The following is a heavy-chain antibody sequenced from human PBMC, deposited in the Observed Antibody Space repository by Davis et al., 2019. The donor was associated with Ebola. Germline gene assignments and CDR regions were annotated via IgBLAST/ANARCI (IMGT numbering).Heavy chain of an antibody. CDR3: ARTVVAPDY. Sequence: LSLTCAVYGGSFSGYYWSWVRQAPGKGLEWVSVIYSGGSTYYADSVKGRFTISRDNAKNSLYLQMNSLRAEDTAVYYCARTVVAPDYWGQGTLVTVSS. D-gene: IGHD2-15*01. CDR2: IYSGGST. CDR1: GGSFSGYY. V-gene: IGHV3-53*01. J-gene: IGHJ4*02.